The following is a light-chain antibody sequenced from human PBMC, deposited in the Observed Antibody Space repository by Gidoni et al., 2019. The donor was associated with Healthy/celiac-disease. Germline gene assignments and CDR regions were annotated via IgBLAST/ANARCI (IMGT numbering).Light chain of an antibody. Sequence: EIVLTQSPAPLSLSPGERATLSCRASQSVSSDLAWYQQKPGQAPRLLIYDASNRATGIPARFSGSGSGIDFTLTISSLEPEDFAVYYCQQRSNWPPGLTFGGGTKVEIK. CDR3: QQRSNWPPGLT. CDR2: DAS. CDR1: QSVSSD. J-gene: IGKJ4*01. V-gene: IGKV3-11*01.